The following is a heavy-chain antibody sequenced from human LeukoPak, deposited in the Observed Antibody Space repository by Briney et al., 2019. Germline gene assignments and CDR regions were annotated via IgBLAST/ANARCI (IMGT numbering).Heavy chain of an antibody. Sequence: GGSLRLSCAVSGFTFSSYSMNWFRQAPGKELQWVSYIRSSSCTIYYADSVKGRFTISRDNAKNSLYLQMNSLRADDTAVYYCASSEPPSYYDFWSGYPASGFDPWGQGTLVTVSS. CDR1: GFTFSSYS. D-gene: IGHD3-3*01. J-gene: IGHJ5*02. CDR2: IRSSSCTI. CDR3: ASSEPPSYYDFWSGYPASGFDP. V-gene: IGHV3-48*01.